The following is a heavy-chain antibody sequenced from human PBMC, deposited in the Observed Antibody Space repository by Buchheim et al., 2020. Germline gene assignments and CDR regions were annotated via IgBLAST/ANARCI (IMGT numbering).Heavy chain of an antibody. Sequence: QVQLVQSGAEVRKPGASVSVSCKTSGYTFTSDYIHWVRQAPGQGLEWMGIINPSGGRTSYAQNFQGRVTMTRDTSTSTVDMELRSLTSEDTAVYYCARASILTKSSFDYWGQGTL. V-gene: IGHV1-46*01. D-gene: IGHD3-9*01. J-gene: IGHJ4*02. CDR3: ARASILTKSSFDY. CDR1: GYTFTSDY. CDR2: INPSGGRT.